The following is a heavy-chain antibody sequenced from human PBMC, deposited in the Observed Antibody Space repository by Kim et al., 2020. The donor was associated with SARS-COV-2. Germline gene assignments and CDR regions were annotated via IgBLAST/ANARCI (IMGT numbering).Heavy chain of an antibody. CDR3: ARGVHSSSWFALNWFDP. CDR2: IYYSGST. CDR1: GGSVSSGSYY. J-gene: IGHJ5*02. Sequence: SETLSLTCTVSGGSVSSGSYYWSWIRQPPGKGLEWIGYIYYSGSTNYNPSLKSRVTISVDTSKNQFSLKLSSVTAADTAVYYCARGVHSSSWFALNWFDPWGQGTLVTVSS. V-gene: IGHV4-61*01. D-gene: IGHD6-13*01.